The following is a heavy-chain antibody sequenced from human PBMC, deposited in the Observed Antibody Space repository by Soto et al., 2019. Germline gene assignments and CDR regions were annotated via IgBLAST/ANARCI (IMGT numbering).Heavy chain of an antibody. CDR2: IYYSGRT. V-gene: IGHV4-61*01. CDR3: ARGSYSSGYYLDAFDI. D-gene: IGHD3-22*01. Sequence: SETLSLTCTVSGGSVSSGSYYWSWIRQPPGKELEWIGYIYYSGRTNYNPSLKSRVTISVDTSKNQFSLKLSSVTAADTSVYYCARGSYSSGYYLDAFDIWGQGTMVTVSS. J-gene: IGHJ3*02. CDR1: GGSVSSGSYY.